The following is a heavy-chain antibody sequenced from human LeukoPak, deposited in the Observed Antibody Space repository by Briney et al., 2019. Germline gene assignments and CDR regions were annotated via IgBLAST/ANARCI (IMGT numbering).Heavy chain of an antibody. J-gene: IGHJ5*02. V-gene: IGHV3-48*03. Sequence: GGSLRLSCVGSGFTFSTYNMNWFRQAPGKGLEWVSYINKAGDSIYYAHSVKGRFTISRDNAKNSLYLQMSSLRVEDTAVYYCELDSYDSSPSHIWFDPWGPGTLVTVSS. CDR2: INKAGDSI. CDR3: ELDSYDSSPSHIWFDP. D-gene: IGHD3-22*01. CDR1: GFTFSTYN.